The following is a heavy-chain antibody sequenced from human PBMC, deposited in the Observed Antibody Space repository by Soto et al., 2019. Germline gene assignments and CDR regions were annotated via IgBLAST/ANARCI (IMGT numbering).Heavy chain of an antibody. J-gene: IGHJ5*02. V-gene: IGHV4-31*03. D-gene: IGHD6-6*01. CDR2: IYYSGST. CDR1: GGSISSGGYY. Sequence: SETLSLTCTVSGGSISSGGYYWSWIRQHPGKGLEWIGYIYYSGSTYYNPSLKSRVTISVDTSKNQFSLKLSSVTAADTAVYYCARDQGAARPVCWFDPWGQGTLVTVSS. CDR3: ARDQGAARPVCWFDP.